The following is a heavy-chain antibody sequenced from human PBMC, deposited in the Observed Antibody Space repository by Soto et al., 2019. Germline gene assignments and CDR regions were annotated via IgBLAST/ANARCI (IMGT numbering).Heavy chain of an antibody. J-gene: IGHJ4*02. D-gene: IGHD6-19*01. V-gene: IGHV4-34*01. CDR2: INHSGST. CDR3: ARGRTQWLVDY. Sequence: RQPPGKGLEWIGEINHSGSTNYNPSLKSRVTISVDTSKNQFSLKLSSVTAADTAVYYCARGRTQWLVDYWGQGTLVTVSS.